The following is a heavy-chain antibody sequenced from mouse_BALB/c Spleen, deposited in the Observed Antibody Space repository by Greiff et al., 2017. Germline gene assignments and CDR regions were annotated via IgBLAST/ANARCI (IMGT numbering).Heavy chain of an antibody. CDR2: IDTSDSYT. CDR3: ARDYDYAYYYAMDY. CDR1: GYTFTDYW. J-gene: IGHJ4*01. Sequence: VQLQQPGAELVMPGASVKMSCKASGYTFTDYWMPWVKQRPGQGLEWIGAIDTSDSYTSYNQKFKGKATLTVDESSSTAYMQLSSLTSEDSAVYYCARDYDYAYYYAMDYWGQGTSVTVSS. D-gene: IGHD2-4*01. V-gene: IGHV1-69*01.